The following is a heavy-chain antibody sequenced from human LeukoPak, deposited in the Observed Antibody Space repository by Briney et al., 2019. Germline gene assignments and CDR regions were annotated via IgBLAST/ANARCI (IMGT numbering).Heavy chain of an antibody. D-gene: IGHD5-24*01. Sequence: SGGSLRLSCAASGFTFSSYDVHWVRQAPGKGLEWVAVISYNGNNKYCADSVKGRFTISRDDSKKTLYLQMNSLRAEDTAVYYCARDGYNEEDWYFDLWGRGILVTVSS. J-gene: IGHJ2*01. V-gene: IGHV3-30-3*01. CDR2: ISYNGNNK. CDR1: GFTFSSYD. CDR3: ARDGYNEEDWYFDL.